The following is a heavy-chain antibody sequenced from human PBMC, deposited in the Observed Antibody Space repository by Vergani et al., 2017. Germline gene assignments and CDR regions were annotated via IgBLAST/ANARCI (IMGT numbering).Heavy chain of an antibody. CDR3: VRDQVTMLRGSDALDI. D-gene: IGHD3-10*01. CDR1: GFTVSSNY. CDR2: IRSKAYGQAT. V-gene: IGHV3-71*04. J-gene: IGHJ3*02. Sequence: EVQVVETGGGLVQPGGSLRLSCAASGFTVSSNYMSWVRQAPGKGLEWVGGIRSKAYGQATIYAASVKGRFTISRDDSKSIAYLQMNNLQTEDTAMYYCVRDQVTMLRGSDALDIWGQGTMVTVSS.